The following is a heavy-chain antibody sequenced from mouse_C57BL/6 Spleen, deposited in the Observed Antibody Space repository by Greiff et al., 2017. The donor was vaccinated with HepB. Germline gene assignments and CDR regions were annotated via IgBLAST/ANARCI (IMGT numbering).Heavy chain of an antibody. D-gene: IGHD1-1*01. Sequence: EVQLQQSGPELVKPGASVKISCKASGYTFTDYYMNWVKQSHGKSLEWIGDINPNNGGTSYNQKFKGKATLTVDKSSSTAYMELRSLTSEDSAVYYCANMRVITTVVGAMDYWGQGTSVTVSS. V-gene: IGHV1-26*01. J-gene: IGHJ4*01. CDR3: ANMRVITTVVGAMDY. CDR2: INPNNGGT. CDR1: GYTFTDYY.